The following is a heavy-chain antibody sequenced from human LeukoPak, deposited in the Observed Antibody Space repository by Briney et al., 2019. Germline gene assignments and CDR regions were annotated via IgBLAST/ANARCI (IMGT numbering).Heavy chain of an antibody. V-gene: IGHV1-18*01. J-gene: IGHJ4*02. D-gene: IGHD2-2*01. CDR1: GYTFTSYG. Sequence: ASVKVSCKASGYTFTSYGISWVRQAPGQGLEWMGRSSAYNGNTNYAQKLQGRVTMTTATSTSTAYMEPRRLRSDDTAVSYCERERGVVPAAPDYWGQGTLVTVSS. CDR2: SSAYNGNT. CDR3: ERERGVVPAAPDY.